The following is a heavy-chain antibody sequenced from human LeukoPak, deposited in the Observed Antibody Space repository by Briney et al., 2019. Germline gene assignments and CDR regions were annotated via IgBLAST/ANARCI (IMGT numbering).Heavy chain of an antibody. CDR3: ARELVAGTGGGFDY. Sequence: ASVKVSCKASGYTFTSYDINWERQATGQGLEWMGWMNPNSGNTAYAQKFLGRVTMTRNTSINTTYMELSSLRSEDTAVYYCARELVAGTGGGFDYWGQGTLVAVSS. CDR2: MNPNSGNT. D-gene: IGHD6-19*01. J-gene: IGHJ4*02. CDR1: GYTFTSYD. V-gene: IGHV1-8*01.